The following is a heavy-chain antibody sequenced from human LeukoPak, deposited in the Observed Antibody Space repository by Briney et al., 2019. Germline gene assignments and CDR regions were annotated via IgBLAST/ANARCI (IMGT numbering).Heavy chain of an antibody. Sequence: GRSLRLSCAASGFTFSNYVLHWVRQAPGKGLEWVAVISYDGSNQYYADSVKGRFTISRDNSKNTLYLQVNSLRAEDTAVYYCARARGGTSLDYWGQGTLVTVSS. CDR3: ARARGGTSLDY. D-gene: IGHD3-10*01. CDR1: GFTFSNYV. J-gene: IGHJ4*02. CDR2: ISYDGSNQ. V-gene: IGHV3-30-3*01.